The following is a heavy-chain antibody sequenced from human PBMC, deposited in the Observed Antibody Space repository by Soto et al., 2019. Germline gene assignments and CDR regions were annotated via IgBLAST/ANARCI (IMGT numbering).Heavy chain of an antibody. Sequence: PGGSLRLSCAASGFTFSSYGMHWVRQAPGKGLEWVAVISYDGSNKYYADSVKGRFTISRDNSKNTLYLQMNSLRAEDTAVYYCAKGTLLWFGELLYLHTVDNWFDPWGQGTLVTVSS. CDR2: ISYDGSNK. CDR3: AKGTLLWFGELLYLHTVDNWFDP. D-gene: IGHD3-10*01. CDR1: GFTFSSYG. V-gene: IGHV3-30*18. J-gene: IGHJ5*02.